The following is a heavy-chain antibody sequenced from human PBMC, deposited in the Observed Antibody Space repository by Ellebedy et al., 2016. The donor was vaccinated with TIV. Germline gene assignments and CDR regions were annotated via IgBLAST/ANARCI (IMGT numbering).Heavy chain of an antibody. CDR3: ARGTHLPGLDI. CDR1: GFTFSSYW. V-gene: IGHV3-7*01. Sequence: GESLKISXAASGFTFSSYWMNWVRQAPGKGLEWVANIKQDGSEKYYVDSVKGRFTISGDNAKNSLYLQMNSLRAEDTAVYYCARGTHLPGLDIWGQGTMVTVSS. J-gene: IGHJ3*02. CDR2: IKQDGSEK.